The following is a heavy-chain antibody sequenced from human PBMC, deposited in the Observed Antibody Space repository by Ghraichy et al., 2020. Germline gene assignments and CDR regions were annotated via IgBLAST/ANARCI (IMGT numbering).Heavy chain of an antibody. Sequence: SETLSLTCVVYGGSFNDYYWSWIRQSPGKGLEWIGEINHSGSTNYNPSLKSRVTISLDTSKNQFSLKLNSLTAADTSVYYCVINRLQNWFDPWGQGTLVTVSS. CDR3: VINRLQNWFDP. CDR2: INHSGST. V-gene: IGHV4-34*01. J-gene: IGHJ5*02. D-gene: IGHD5-18*01. CDR1: GGSFNDYY.